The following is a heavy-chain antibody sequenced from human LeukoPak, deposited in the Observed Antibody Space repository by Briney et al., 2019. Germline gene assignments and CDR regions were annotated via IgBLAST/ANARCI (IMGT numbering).Heavy chain of an antibody. CDR1: GYTFTSYY. V-gene: IGHV1-46*01. CDR3: ARDGYGDYGEHRTLDY. CDR2: INPSGGST. J-gene: IGHJ4*02. Sequence: ASVKVSCKASGYTFTSYYMHWVRQAPGQGLEWMGIINPSGGSTSYAQKFQGRVTMTRDTSTSTVYMELSSLRSEDTAVYYCARDGYGDYGEHRTLDYWGQGTLVTVSS. D-gene: IGHD4-17*01.